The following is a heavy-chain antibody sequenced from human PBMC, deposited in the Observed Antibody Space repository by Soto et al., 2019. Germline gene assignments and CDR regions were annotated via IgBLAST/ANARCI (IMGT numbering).Heavy chain of an antibody. Sequence: EVQLVESGGGLVKPGGSLRLSCAASGFTFSGDAMNWVRQSPGKGLEWVSSISTTSTYIYYADSVKGRFTISRDNANNSLHLQMTALRAEDTAVYYCARDYVMDVWVQGTTVTVSS. J-gene: IGHJ6*02. D-gene: IGHD3-10*02. CDR1: GFTFSGDA. CDR3: ARDYVMDV. CDR2: ISTTSTYI. V-gene: IGHV3-21*01.